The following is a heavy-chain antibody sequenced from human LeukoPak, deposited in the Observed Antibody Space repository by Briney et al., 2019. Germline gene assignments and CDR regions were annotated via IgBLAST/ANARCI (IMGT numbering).Heavy chain of an antibody. Sequence: GGSLRLSCAASGLTFSDQYMDWVRQAPGKGLVWVGRTRKKGNNYNTDYAASVKGRFVISRDDSKNSLYLQMNSLKTEYTATYYCTSLSGFTGYDSLYYWGQGTLVTVSS. V-gene: IGHV3-72*01. D-gene: IGHD5-12*01. CDR2: TRKKGNNYNT. CDR1: GLTFSDQY. J-gene: IGHJ4*02. CDR3: TSLSGFTGYDSLYY.